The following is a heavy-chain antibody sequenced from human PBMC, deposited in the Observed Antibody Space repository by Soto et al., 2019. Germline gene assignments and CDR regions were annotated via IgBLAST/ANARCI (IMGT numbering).Heavy chain of an antibody. CDR3: AREARGFDY. D-gene: IGHD3-10*01. CDR2: ISSTGSTT. J-gene: IGHJ4*02. V-gene: IGHV3-48*02. Sequence: EVQLVESGGGSIQTGGSLRLSCAASGFTFSSYNMNWVRQAPGKGLEWISYISSTGSTTYYADSVKGRFTTSRDNAKNSLFLQINSLTDDDTAAYYCAREARGFDYWGQGTLVTVSS. CDR1: GFTFSSYN.